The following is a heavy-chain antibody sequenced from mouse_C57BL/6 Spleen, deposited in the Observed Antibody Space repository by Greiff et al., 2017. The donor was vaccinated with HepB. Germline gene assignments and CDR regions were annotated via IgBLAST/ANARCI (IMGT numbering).Heavy chain of an antibody. V-gene: IGHV5-16*01. D-gene: IGHD1-1*01. Sequence: EVMLVESEGGLVQPGSSMKLSCTASGFTFSDYYMAWVRQVPEKGLEWVANINYDGSSTYYLDSLKSRFIISRDNAKNILYLQMSSLKSEDTATYYCARGSYYYGSSPDWYFDVWGTGTTVTVSS. J-gene: IGHJ1*03. CDR2: INYDGSST. CDR3: ARGSYYYGSSPDWYFDV. CDR1: GFTFSDYY.